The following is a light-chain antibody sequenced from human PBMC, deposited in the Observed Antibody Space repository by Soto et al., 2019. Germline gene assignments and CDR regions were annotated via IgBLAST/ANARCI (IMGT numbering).Light chain of an antibody. J-gene: IGLJ2*01. CDR3: SSYTSTNTLV. CDR1: GSDVGGYNF. CDR2: DVT. V-gene: IGLV2-14*01. Sequence: QSALTQPASVSGSPGQSITISCTGTGSDVGGYNFVSWYQQHPGKVPKLLIYDVTHRPSGVSNRFSASKSANTASLTISGLQAEDEADYYCSSYTSTNTLVFGGGTKLTVL.